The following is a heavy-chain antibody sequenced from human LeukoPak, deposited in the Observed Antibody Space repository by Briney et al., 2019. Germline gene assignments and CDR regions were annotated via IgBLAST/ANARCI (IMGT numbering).Heavy chain of an antibody. Sequence: SQTLSLTCDISGDSVSSNSAAWTWIRQSPSRGLEWLGRAYSRSKWYNDYAASVNSRITINPDTSKNQFSLQLNSASPEDTAVYYCARQQEGSFDYWGQGTLVTVSS. V-gene: IGHV6-1*01. CDR1: GDSVSSNSAA. CDR2: AYSRSKWYN. J-gene: IGHJ4*02. CDR3: ARQQEGSFDY.